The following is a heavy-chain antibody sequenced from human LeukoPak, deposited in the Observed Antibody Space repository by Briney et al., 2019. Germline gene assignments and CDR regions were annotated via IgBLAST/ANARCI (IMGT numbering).Heavy chain of an antibody. CDR2: IRYDGSNK. J-gene: IGHJ6*02. CDR3: AKGRVVPAALVDYGMDV. V-gene: IGHV3-30*02. Sequence: GGSLRLSCAASGFTFSSYGMHWVRQAPGKGLEWVAFIRYDGSNKYYADSVKGRFTISRDNSKNTLYLQMNSLRAEDTAVYYCAKGRVVPAALVDYGMDVWSQGTTVTVSS. CDR1: GFTFSSYG. D-gene: IGHD2-2*01.